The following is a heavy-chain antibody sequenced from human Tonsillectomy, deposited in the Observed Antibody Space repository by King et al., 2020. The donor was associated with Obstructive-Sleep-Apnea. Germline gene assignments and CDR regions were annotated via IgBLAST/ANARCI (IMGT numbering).Heavy chain of an antibody. CDR2: ISSSGSSI. CDR1: GFTFSDYY. V-gene: IGHV3-11*01. D-gene: IGHD1-26*01. CDR3: ARESRLGASRYFDY. Sequence: VQLVESGGGLVKPGGSLRLSCAVSGFTFSDYYMSWLRQAPGKGLEWVSDISSSGSSIYYADSVKGRFTISRDNPNNSLYLQMNSLRAEDTAVYYCARESRLGASRYFDYWGQGTLVTVSS. J-gene: IGHJ4*02.